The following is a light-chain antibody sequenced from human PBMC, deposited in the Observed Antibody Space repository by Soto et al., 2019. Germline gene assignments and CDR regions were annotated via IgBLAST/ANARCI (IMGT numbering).Light chain of an antibody. CDR1: QSVTSSF. CDR2: GAS. Sequence: EIVLTQSPVTLSLSPGERATLSCGASQSVTSSFLAWYQQKPGQAPRLLIYGASTRATAIPDRFSGSGSGTDFTLTISRLEPEDFAVYYCQHCQAFGQGTKVDIK. V-gene: IGKV3-20*01. CDR3: QHCQA. J-gene: IGKJ1*01.